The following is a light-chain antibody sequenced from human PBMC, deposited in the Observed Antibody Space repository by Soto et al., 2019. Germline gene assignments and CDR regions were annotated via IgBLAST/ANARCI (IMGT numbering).Light chain of an antibody. V-gene: IGKV3-20*01. CDR2: GAS. CDR1: QTISGNY. Sequence: EIVLTQSPGTLSLSPGERATLSCRASQTISGNYLVWYQQKPGQAPRLLIYGASSRATGIPDRFSGSGSGTDFTLTISRLEPEDFAVYYCQQYGSSPPMYAFGQGTKLEIK. J-gene: IGKJ2*01. CDR3: QQYGSSPPMYA.